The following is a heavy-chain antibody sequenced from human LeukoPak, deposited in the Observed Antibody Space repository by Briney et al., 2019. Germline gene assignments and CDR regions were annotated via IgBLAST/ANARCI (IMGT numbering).Heavy chain of an antibody. V-gene: IGHV3-33*01. D-gene: IGHD3-10*01. CDR1: GFTFSSHG. CDR3: ARDNGSGSFDY. Sequence: GGSLRLSCAASGFTFSSHGMHWARQAPGKGLEWVAVIWYDGSNKYYADSVKGRFTISRDNSKNTLYLQMNSLRAEDTAVYYCARDNGSGSFDYWGQGTLVTVSS. CDR2: IWYDGSNK. J-gene: IGHJ4*02.